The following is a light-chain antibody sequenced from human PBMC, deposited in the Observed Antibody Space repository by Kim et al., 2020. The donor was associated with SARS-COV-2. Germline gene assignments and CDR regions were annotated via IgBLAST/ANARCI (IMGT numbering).Light chain of an antibody. CDR2: YDS. V-gene: IGLV3-21*01. CDR1: KIGSTS. CDR3: QVWDSSTYHVV. J-gene: IGLJ2*01. Sequence: SYELTQPPSVSVAQGKTATITCGGDKIGSTSVHWYQQKPGQAPVLVIYYDSDRPSGIPERFSGSNSGNTATLTINGVEAGDEADYCCQVWDSSTYHVVFGGGTQLTVL.